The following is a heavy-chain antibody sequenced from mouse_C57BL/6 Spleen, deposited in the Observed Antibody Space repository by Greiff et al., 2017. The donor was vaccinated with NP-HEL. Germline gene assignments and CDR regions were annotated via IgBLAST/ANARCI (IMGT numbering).Heavy chain of an antibody. CDR1: GFTFSDYG. J-gene: IGHJ2*01. V-gene: IGHV5-17*01. D-gene: IGHD1-1*01. CDR3: ARGIYYGSFDY. CDR2: ISSGSSTI. Sequence: EVKLMESGGGLVKPGGSLKLSCAASGFTFSDYGMHWVRQAPEKGLEWVAYISSGSSTIYYADTVKGRFTLSRDNAKNTLFLQMTSLGSEDTAMYYCARGIYYGSFDYWGQGTTLTVSS.